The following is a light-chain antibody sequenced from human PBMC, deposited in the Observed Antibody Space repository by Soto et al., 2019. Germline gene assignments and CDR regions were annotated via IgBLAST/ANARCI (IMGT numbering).Light chain of an antibody. CDR3: QQRHNWPIT. V-gene: IGKV1-39*01. CDR2: GAS. CDR1: QSISSY. J-gene: IGKJ5*01. Sequence: DIQMTPSPSSLSASVGDRVTITCRASQSISSYLNWYQQKPGRAPKLLISGASIRATGIPARFSGSGSGTDFTLTISSLEPADFGVYYCQQRHNWPITFGQGTRLEIK.